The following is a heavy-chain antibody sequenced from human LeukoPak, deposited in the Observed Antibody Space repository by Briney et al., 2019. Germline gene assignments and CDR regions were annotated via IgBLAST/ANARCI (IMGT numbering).Heavy chain of an antibody. CDR2: VFDSGRT. J-gene: IGHJ4*02. CDR3: TTIKRGNIFGYFDF. Sequence: PSETLSLTCTVSGGSMTTHHWNRIRQTPGKGREWIGYVFDSGRTKENPSLKSRVTLSADTSKNQLSLRLSSVTAADTAVYYCTTIKRGNIFGYFDFWGQGILVTVSS. D-gene: IGHD5-18*01. CDR1: GGSMTTHH. V-gene: IGHV4-59*11.